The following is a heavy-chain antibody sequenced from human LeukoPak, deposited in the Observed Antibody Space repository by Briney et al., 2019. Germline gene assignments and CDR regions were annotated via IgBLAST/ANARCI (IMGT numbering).Heavy chain of an antibody. CDR1: GFTFSSYG. V-gene: IGHV3-23*01. CDR2: ISGSGGST. CDR3: AKAGSIRFDY. D-gene: IGHD1-26*01. J-gene: IGHJ4*02. Sequence: GGSLRLSCAASGFTFSSYGMSWVRPAPGERLEWVSAISGSGGSTYYADSVKGRVTISRDNTTNTLFLQMNSVRAEDTAVYYCAKAGSIRFDYWGQGTLVTVSS.